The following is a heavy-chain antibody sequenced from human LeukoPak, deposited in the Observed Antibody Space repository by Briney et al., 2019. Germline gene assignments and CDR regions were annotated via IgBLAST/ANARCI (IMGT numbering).Heavy chain of an antibody. CDR3: ARDSAYYDFWSGYSNYYYGMDV. D-gene: IGHD3-3*01. J-gene: IGHJ6*02. V-gene: IGHV3-30-3*01. CDR2: ISYDGSNK. CDR1: GFTFSSYA. Sequence: GGSLRLSCAASGFTFSSYAMHCVRQAPGKGLEWVAVISYDGSNKYYADSVKGRFTISRDNSKNTLYLQMNSLRAEDTAVYYCARDSAYYDFWSGYSNYYYGMDVWGQGTTVTVSS.